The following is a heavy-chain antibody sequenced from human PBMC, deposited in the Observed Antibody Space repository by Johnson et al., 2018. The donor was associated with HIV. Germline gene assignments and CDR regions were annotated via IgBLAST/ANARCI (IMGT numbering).Heavy chain of an antibody. CDR3: ARVGANFDAFDI. CDR2: INWDGDSP. D-gene: IGHD4/OR15-4a*01. J-gene: IGHJ3*02. Sequence: QLVESGGGVVQPGRSLRLSCAASGYSFSDFSMHWVRQAPGKGLEWVSLINWDGDSPYYADSVKGRFTISRDNSKNSLYLQMNSLRPEDTGLYYCARVGANFDAFDIWGQGTMVTVSS. CDR1: GYSFSDFS. V-gene: IGHV3-43D*03.